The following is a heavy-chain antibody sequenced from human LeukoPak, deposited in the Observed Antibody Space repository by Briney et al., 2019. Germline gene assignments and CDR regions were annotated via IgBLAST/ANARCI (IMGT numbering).Heavy chain of an antibody. J-gene: IGHJ4*02. D-gene: IGHD4-17*01. V-gene: IGHV3-30*18. CDR3: AKSPGIGTYGDRSTAVDY. CDR1: GFSSSYYG. Sequence: PGRSLRLSCSASGFSSSYYGFHWVRQAPGKGLEWVALISYDGTNKYYADSVKGRFTISRDNSKNTLFLQMNSLRAEDTAVYYCAKSPGIGTYGDRSTAVDYWGQGTLVTVSS. CDR2: ISYDGTNK.